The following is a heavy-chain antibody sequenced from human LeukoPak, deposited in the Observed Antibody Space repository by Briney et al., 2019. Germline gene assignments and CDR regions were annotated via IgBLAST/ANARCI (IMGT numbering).Heavy chain of an antibody. J-gene: IGHJ6*02. Sequence: SVKVSCKASGGTFSSYAISWVRQAPGQGLEWMGGIIPIFGTANYAQKFQGRVTITADESTSTAYMELSSLRSEDTAVYYCAREYRKLSYYYYGMDVWGQGTTVTVSS. CDR1: GGTFSSYA. CDR3: AREYRKLSYYYYGMDV. V-gene: IGHV1-69*13. CDR2: IIPIFGTA. D-gene: IGHD5-18*01.